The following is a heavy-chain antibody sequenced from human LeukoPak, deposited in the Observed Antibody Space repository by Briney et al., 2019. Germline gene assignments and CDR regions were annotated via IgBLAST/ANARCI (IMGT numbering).Heavy chain of an antibody. V-gene: IGHV4-59*01. J-gene: IGHJ6*03. CDR2: IYYSGST. CDR3: ARVFRSIQLWDYYYYMDA. D-gene: IGHD5-18*01. CDR1: GGFISSYY. Sequence: SETLSLTCTVSGGFISSYYWSWIRQPPGQGLEWIGYIYYSGSTNYNPSLKSRVTISVDTSKNQFSLKLSSVTAADTAVYYCARVFRSIQLWDYYYYMDAWGKGTTVTVSS.